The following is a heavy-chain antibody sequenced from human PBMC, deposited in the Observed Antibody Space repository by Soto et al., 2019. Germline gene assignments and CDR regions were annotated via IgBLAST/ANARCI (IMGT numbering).Heavy chain of an antibody. CDR2: IYHSGSA. D-gene: IGHD6-13*01. Sequence: QVELQESGPGLVKPSGTLSLTCAVSGGSVSSTYWWSWVRQPPGKGLEGVGEIYHSGSANYNPSPKSRVTLSVDASKSLLSLNLTSVTAADTAVYYCARCHAACGTYYFDYWGQGPLVTVSS. CDR1: GGSVSSTYW. CDR3: ARCHAACGTYYFDY. J-gene: IGHJ4*02. V-gene: IGHV4-4*02.